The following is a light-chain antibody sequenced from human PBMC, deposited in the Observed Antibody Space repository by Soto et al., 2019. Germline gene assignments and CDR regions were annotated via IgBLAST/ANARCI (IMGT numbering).Light chain of an antibody. V-gene: IGLV2-11*01. CDR1: SSDVGGFKY. CDR2: DAS. Sequence: QSALTQPRSVSGSPGQSVTISCTGTSSDVGGFKYVSWYHQHPGKAPKLIIFDASKRPSGVPDRFSGSKSGYTASLTISGLQGEDEADYYCCSYAANYVRFGGGTKLTVL. CDR3: CSYAANYVR. J-gene: IGLJ2*01.